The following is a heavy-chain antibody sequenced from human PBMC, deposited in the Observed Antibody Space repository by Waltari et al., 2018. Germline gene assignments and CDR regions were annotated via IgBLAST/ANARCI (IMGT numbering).Heavy chain of an antibody. CDR2: ISPHSGET. J-gene: IGHJ4*02. CDR3: ARDYPSTVEDDFDY. V-gene: IGHV1-2*02. CDR1: GSSLIGDY. Sequence: VQSGAELKKPGASVKVSCKTSGSSLIGDYLHWVRQAPGQGLEWMGWISPHSGETKYDTKFQGRVTMTRDTYLPTVYMELTSLRSDDTAVYYCARDYPSTVEDDFDYWGQGTRVTISS. D-gene: IGHD4-17*01.